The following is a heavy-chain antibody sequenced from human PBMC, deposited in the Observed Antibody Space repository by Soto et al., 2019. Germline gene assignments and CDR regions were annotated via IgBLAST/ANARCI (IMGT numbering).Heavy chain of an antibody. CDR2: IYYSGST. V-gene: IGHV4-59*01. D-gene: IGHD2-15*01. CDR1: GGSISSYY. J-gene: IGHJ6*02. CDR3: ARWGPYEAATTYYYYHYGMDV. Sequence: SETLSLTCTVSGGSISSYYWSWIRQPPGKGLEWIGYIYYSGSTNYNPSLKSRVTISVDTSKNQFSLKLSSVTAADTAVYYCARWGPYEAATTYYYYHYGMDVWGQGTTVTVSS.